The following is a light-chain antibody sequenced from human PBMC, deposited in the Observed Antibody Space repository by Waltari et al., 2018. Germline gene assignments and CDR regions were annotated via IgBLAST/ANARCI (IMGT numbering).Light chain of an antibody. CDR3: QQYNNWPPMYT. CDR2: GAS. J-gene: IGKJ2*01. CDR1: QNVINN. Sequence: EIVMTQSPATLAVSPGERATLSCRASQNVINNLAWYQQKPGQTPRLLIDGASTRATGIPARFRGSGSGTEFTLTISSMQSEDFAVYYCQQYNNWPPMYTFGQGTKLEI. V-gene: IGKV3-15*01.